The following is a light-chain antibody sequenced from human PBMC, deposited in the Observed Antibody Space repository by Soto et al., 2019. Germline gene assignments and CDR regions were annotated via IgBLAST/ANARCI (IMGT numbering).Light chain of an antibody. Sequence: DMQVTQSPSTLSASVGDTVTITCRASQSISSWLAWYQQKSGKAPKLLIHDGSTLQSGVPSRFSGSGSGTEFTLTSSGLPPDDVATYYCQHYSSYSPTFGPGTTVAIK. V-gene: IGKV1-5*01. CDR1: QSISSW. J-gene: IGKJ3*01. CDR2: DGS. CDR3: QHYSSYSPT.